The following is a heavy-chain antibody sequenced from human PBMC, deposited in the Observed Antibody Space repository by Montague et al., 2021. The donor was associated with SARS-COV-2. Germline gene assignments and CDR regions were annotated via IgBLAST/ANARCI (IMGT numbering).Heavy chain of an antibody. V-gene: IGHV6-1*01. CDR3: ARIPVGSKYYFDF. D-gene: IGHD2-2*01. Sequence: CPISGDSVSSNIATWNWIRQSPSRGLERLGRTYYRSKWYNDYAESVKSRITIDPDTSKHQFSLHLNSVTPEDTAVYYCARIPVGSKYYFDFWGQGTLVTVSS. CDR1: GDSVSSNIAT. J-gene: IGHJ4*02. CDR2: TYYRSKWYN.